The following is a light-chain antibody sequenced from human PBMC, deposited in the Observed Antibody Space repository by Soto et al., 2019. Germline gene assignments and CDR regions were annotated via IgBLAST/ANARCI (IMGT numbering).Light chain of an antibody. V-gene: IGKV1-39*01. Sequence: DSQMTQSPLSVSASVGDRVTITCRASQSISSYLNWYQQKPGKAPKLLIYAASSLQSGVPSRFSGSGSGTDFTLTISSLQPEDFATYYCQQSYSTPPTFGQGTKVDIK. CDR1: QSISSY. J-gene: IGKJ1*01. CDR3: QQSYSTPPT. CDR2: AAS.